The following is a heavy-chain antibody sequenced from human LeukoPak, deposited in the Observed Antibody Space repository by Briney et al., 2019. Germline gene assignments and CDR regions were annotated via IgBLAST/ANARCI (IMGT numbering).Heavy chain of an antibody. V-gene: IGHV1-18*01. D-gene: IGHD2-2*01. CDR2: ISAYNGNT. J-gene: IGHJ5*02. Sequence: GSVKVSCKASGYTFTSYGISWVRQAPGQGLEWMGWISAYNGNTNYAQKLQGRVTMTTDTSTSTAYMELRSLRSDDTAVYYCAKVIGHAYCSSTSCYERGSFDPWGQGTLVTVSS. CDR3: AKVIGHAYCSSTSCYERGSFDP. CDR1: GYTFTSYG.